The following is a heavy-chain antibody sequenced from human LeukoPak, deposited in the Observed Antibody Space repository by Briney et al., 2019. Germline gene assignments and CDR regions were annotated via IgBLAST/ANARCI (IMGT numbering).Heavy chain of an antibody. Sequence: SQTLSLTCAVSGGFISRGGYSWSWIRQPPGKGLEWIGYIYHSGSTYYNPSLKSRVTISVDRSKNQFSLKLSSVTAADTAVYYCARGQYYYDSSGYYGHTYYFDYWGQGTLVTVSS. D-gene: IGHD3-22*01. CDR3: ARGQYYYDSSGYYGHTYYFDY. CDR2: IYHSGST. V-gene: IGHV4-30-2*01. J-gene: IGHJ4*02. CDR1: GGFISRGGYS.